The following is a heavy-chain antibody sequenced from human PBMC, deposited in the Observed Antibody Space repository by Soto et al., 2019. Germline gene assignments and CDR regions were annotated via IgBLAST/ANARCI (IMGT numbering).Heavy chain of an antibody. D-gene: IGHD6-25*01. V-gene: IGHV3-23*01. CDR2: ISGSGGST. Sequence: EVQRLASGGGFVQPGGSLRLSCAASGFTFSSYALSWVRQAPGKGLEWVSAISGSGGSTSYADSVKGRFTSSRDNTKNRLYLQMKSLSAEDSGVYSCAKDWVGGIAAAGPFDYWGQGTLVTVSS. CDR3: AKDWVGGIAAAGPFDY. CDR1: GFTFSSYA. J-gene: IGHJ4*02.